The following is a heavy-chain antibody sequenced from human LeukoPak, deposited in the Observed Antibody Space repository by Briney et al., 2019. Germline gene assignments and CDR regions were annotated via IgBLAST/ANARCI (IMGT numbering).Heavy chain of an antibody. CDR1: GGSISSSSYY. J-gene: IGHJ5*02. CDR2: IYYSGST. Sequence: SETLSLTCTVSGGSISSSSYYWGWIRQPPGKGLEWIGSIYYSGSTFYSPSLKSRITISVDTSKNQFSLKLSSVTAADTAVYYCARLLVPGWFDPWGQGTLVTVSS. V-gene: IGHV4-39*01. D-gene: IGHD2-2*01. CDR3: ARLLVPGWFDP.